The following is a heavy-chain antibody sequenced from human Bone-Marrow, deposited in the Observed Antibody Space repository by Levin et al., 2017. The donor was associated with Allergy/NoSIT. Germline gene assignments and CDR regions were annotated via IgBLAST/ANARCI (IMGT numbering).Heavy chain of an antibody. V-gene: IGHV1-18*01. J-gene: IGHJ4*02. CDR1: GYTFTSYG. D-gene: IGHD6-13*01. CDR3: ARDRRGDSSSWHLY. Sequence: GESLKISCKASGYTFTSYGISWVRQAPGQGLEWMGWISVNSGRTKYAQNLQGRVTMTTDTSTSTTYMELRSLRSDDTAVYYCARDRRGDSSSWHLYWGQGTLVTVSS. CDR2: ISVNSGRT.